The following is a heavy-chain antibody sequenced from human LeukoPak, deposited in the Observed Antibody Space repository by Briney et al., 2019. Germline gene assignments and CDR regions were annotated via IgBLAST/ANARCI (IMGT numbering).Heavy chain of an antibody. CDR2: VDYNGNI. V-gene: IGHV4-39*07. D-gene: IGHD3-3*02. J-gene: IGHJ4*02. CDR1: GGSISSRDEN. CDR3: ARSNHFWSGFLDT. Sequence: TASETLSLTCTVVGGSISSRDENCHWIRQPPGKGLEWIGNVDYNGNIYYSPSLKSRALVSVDTSKNQVSLGLTSVTAADTAVYFCARSNHFWSGFLDTWGQGTLVTVSS.